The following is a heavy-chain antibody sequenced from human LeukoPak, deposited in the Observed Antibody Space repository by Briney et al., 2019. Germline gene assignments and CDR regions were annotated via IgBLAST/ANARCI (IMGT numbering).Heavy chain of an antibody. J-gene: IGHJ4*02. CDR1: GGTFSSYA. Sequence: SVKVSCKASGGTFSSYAISWVRQAPGQGLEWMGGIIPIFGTANYAQKFQGRVTITADESTCTAYMELSSLRSEDTAVYYCARLEITTVTTSDYWGQGTLVTVSS. D-gene: IGHD4-17*01. V-gene: IGHV1-69*01. CDR3: ARLEITTVTTSDY. CDR2: IIPIFGTA.